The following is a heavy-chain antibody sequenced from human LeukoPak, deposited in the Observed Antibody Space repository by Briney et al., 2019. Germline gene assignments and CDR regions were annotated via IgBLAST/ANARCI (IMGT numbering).Heavy chain of an antibody. D-gene: IGHD1-7*01. V-gene: IGHV3-23*01. CDR3: ARQGGLGNYATGSWFDP. CDR2: IGSSGSST. J-gene: IGHJ5*02. Sequence: GGSLRLSCAASGFTFSSYAMSWVRQAPGKGLEWVSTIGSSGSSTYYADSVQGRFTISSDKSKTTLYLRMNSLRAEDTAMYYCARQGGLGNYATGSWFDPWGQGTLVTVSS. CDR1: GFTFSSYA.